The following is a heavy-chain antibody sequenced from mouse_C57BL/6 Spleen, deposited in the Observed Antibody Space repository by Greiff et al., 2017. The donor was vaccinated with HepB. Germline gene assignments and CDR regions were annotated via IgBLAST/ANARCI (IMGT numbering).Heavy chain of an antibody. J-gene: IGHJ3*01. V-gene: IGHV1-55*01. Sequence: QVQLQQPGAELVKPGASVKMSCKASGYTFTSYWITWVKQRPGQGLEWIGDIYPGSGSTNYNEKFKSKATLTVDTSSSTAYMQLSSLTSEDSAVYYCARYYYGSSPFAYWGQGTLVTVAA. CDR2: IYPGSGST. D-gene: IGHD1-1*01. CDR1: GYTFTSYW. CDR3: ARYYYGSSPFAY.